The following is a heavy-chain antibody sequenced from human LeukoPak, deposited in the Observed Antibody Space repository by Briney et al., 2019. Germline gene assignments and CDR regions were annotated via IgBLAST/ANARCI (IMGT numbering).Heavy chain of an antibody. Sequence: ASVKVSCKASGYTFTSYGISWVRQAPGQGLEWMGWISAYSGNTNYAQKLQGRVTMTTDTSTSTAYMELRSLRSDDTAVYYCARARDGDYIQDYYYYMDVWGKGTTVTVSS. D-gene: IGHD4-17*01. CDR3: ARARDGDYIQDYYYYMDV. J-gene: IGHJ6*03. V-gene: IGHV1-18*01. CDR1: GYTFTSYG. CDR2: ISAYSGNT.